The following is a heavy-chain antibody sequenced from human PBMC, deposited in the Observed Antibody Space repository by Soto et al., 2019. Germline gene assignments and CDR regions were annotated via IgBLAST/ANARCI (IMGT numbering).Heavy chain of an antibody. J-gene: IGHJ6*03. D-gene: IGHD1-1*01. CDR2: MNPNSGNT. CDR3: ARTTTTFANYYYYYMDV. CDR1: RLAYASKS. V-gene: IGHV1-8*01. Sequence: AEACSKAPRLAYASKSRWWPYHSNGKGLEWMGWMNPNSGNTGYAQKFQGRVTMTRNTSISTAYMELSSLRSEDTAVYYCARTTTTFANYYYYYMDVWGKGTTVT.